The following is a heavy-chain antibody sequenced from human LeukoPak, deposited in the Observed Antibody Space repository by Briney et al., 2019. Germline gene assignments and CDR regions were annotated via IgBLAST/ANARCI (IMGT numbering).Heavy chain of an antibody. J-gene: IGHJ4*02. CDR1: GFTFTNYA. CDR3: ARYPRRELGGFDY. V-gene: IGHV3-23*01. CDR2: ISGRGDNT. Sequence: PGGSLRLSCAGSGFTFTNYAMTWVRQAPGKGLEWVSAISGRGDNTFYAESVKGRFTVSRDNSKSTLYLQMESLRSDDTAVYYCARYPRRELGGFDYWGQGTLVTVSS. D-gene: IGHD2-15*01.